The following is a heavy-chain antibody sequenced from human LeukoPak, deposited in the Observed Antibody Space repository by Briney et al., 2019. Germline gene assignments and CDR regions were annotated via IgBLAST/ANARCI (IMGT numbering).Heavy chain of an antibody. CDR1: GYSISSTSIY. CDR2: IYNSGTT. CDR3: ASRVYGLGSFNY. V-gene: IGHV4-39*01. J-gene: IGHJ4*01. D-gene: IGHD3-10*01. Sequence: PAETLSLTCTVSGYSISSTSIYWDCTRQPPGLGREWIGSIYNSGTTYYNPSLKSRVTISVDTSKNQFSLKVSSVTAADTAVYYCASRVYGLGSFNYWGQGTLVTVSS.